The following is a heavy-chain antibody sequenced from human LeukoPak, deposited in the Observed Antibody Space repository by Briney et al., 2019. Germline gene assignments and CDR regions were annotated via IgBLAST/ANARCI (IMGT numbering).Heavy chain of an antibody. CDR1: GFTFSSYW. V-gene: IGHV3-74*01. D-gene: IGHD2-21*01. CDR2: IESDGRSI. J-gene: IGHJ5*02. Sequence: PGGSLRLSCAASGFTFSSYWMNWFRQAPGKGLVWVSRIESDGRSIGYADSVKGRFTISRDNAKNTLYLQMNSLRAEDTAVYYCTRDLRGDDLWGQGTLVTVSS. CDR3: TRDLRGDDL.